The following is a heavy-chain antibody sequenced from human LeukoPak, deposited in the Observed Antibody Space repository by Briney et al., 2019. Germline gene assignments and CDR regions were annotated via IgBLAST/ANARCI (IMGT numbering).Heavy chain of an antibody. CDR1: GGTFSSYA. J-gene: IGHJ4*02. CDR3: ARDGGRDGYSDY. Sequence: GASVKVSCKASGGTFSSYAISWVRQAPGQGLEWMGRIIPILGIANYAQKFQGRVTITADKSTSTAYMELSSLRSEDTAVYYCARDGGRDGYSDYWGQGTLVTVSS. V-gene: IGHV1-69*04. D-gene: IGHD5-24*01. CDR2: IIPILGIA.